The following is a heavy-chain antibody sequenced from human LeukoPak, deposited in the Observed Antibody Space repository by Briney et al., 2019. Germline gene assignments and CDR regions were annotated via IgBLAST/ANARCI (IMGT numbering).Heavy chain of an antibody. Sequence: SETLSLTCTVSGGSINNYYWIWIRQPPGKGLEWIGHISYSGTTNYNPSLKSRVTMSVDTSKNQFSLKLSSVTAADTAVYYCARGRSTMVRGVTFRSYWYFDLWGRGTLVTVSS. CDR1: GGSINNYY. J-gene: IGHJ2*01. CDR3: ARGRSTMVRGVTFRSYWYFDL. CDR2: ISYSGTT. D-gene: IGHD3-10*01. V-gene: IGHV4-59*12.